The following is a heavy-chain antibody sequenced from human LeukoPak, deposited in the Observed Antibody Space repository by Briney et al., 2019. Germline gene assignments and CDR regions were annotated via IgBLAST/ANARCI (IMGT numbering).Heavy chain of an antibody. J-gene: IGHJ4*02. V-gene: IGHV1-46*01. CDR2: INPTGGTT. CDR3: ARGSQDDNY. Sequence: ASVKVSCKASGYTFTSYYMHWVRQAPGQGLEWMGLINPTGGTTGYAQKFQGRVTMTRDMSTSTDYMELSRLRSDDTAVYYCARGSQDDNYWGQGTLVTVSS. CDR1: GYTFTSYY. D-gene: IGHD1-1*01.